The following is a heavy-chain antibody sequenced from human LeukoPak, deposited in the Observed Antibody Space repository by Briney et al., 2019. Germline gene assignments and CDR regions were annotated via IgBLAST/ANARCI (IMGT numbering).Heavy chain of an antibody. D-gene: IGHD4-17*01. CDR2: MSPYNGNT. CDR3: AREGGWQPTDYGDTVY. CDR1: GYTFTNYG. V-gene: IGHV1-18*01. Sequence: ASVKVSCKASGYTFTNYGISWVRQAPGQGLEWMGWMSPYNGNTNYAQKLQGRLTMTTDTSTSTPYMELRSLRSDDTAVHYCAREGGWQPTDYGDTVYWGQGTLVTVSS. J-gene: IGHJ4*02.